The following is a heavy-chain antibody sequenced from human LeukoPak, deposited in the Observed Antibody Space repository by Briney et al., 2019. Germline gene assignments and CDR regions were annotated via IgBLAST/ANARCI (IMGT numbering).Heavy chain of an antibody. V-gene: IGHV1-2*04. J-gene: IGHJ6*02. CDR1: GYTFTGYY. CDR3: ARGSSTWSYGMDV. CDR2: INPNSGGT. Sequence: ASVTVSCKASGYTFTGYYIHWVRQAPRQGLEWVGWINPNSGGTNYAQKFQGWVTMTRDTSISTDYMEVSRLKSDDTAVYYCARGSSTWSYGMDVWGQGTTVIVSS. D-gene: IGHD6-13*01.